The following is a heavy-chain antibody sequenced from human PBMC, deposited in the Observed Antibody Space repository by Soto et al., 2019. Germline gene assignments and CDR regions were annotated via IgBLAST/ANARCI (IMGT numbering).Heavy chain of an antibody. CDR3: AKRSSSSTFDY. D-gene: IGHD6-6*01. Sequence: EVQLLESGGGLVQPGESLRLSCAASGFTFSSYAMSWVRQAPGKGLEWVSVISGSDDSTYYADSVKGRFTISRDNSKNTLNLQMNSLRTEDTAVYYCAKRSSSSTFDYLGQGTLVTVSS. CDR2: ISGSDDST. J-gene: IGHJ4*02. CDR1: GFTFSSYA. V-gene: IGHV3-23*01.